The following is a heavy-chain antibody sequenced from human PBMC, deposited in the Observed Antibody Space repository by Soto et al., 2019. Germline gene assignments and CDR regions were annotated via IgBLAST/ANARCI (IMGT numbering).Heavy chain of an antibody. CDR2: ISGSGGST. J-gene: IGHJ3*02. CDR3: AKVSGWYKGAFDI. V-gene: IGHV3-23*01. D-gene: IGHD6-19*01. Sequence: GGSLRLSCAASGFTFSSYAMSWVRQAPGKGLEWVSAISGSGGSTYYANSVKGRFTISRDNSKNTLYLQMNSLRAEDTAVYYCAKVSGWYKGAFDIWGQGTMVTVSS. CDR1: GFTFSSYA.